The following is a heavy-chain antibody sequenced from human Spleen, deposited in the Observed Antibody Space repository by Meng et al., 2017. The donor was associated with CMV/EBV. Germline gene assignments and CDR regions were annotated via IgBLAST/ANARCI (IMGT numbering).Heavy chain of an antibody. CDR1: GFTFDDYG. CDR3: ARQSITGTTNYYGMDV. CDR2: ITWNGGNT. J-gene: IGHJ6*02. Sequence: GGSLRLSCAASGFTFDDYGLSWVRQAPGKGLEWVSGITWNGGNTDYADSVKGRFTISRDNAKNSLYLQLNSLRAEDTAVYYCARQSITGTTNYYGMDVWGQGTTVTVSS. D-gene: IGHD1-20*01. V-gene: IGHV3-20*04.